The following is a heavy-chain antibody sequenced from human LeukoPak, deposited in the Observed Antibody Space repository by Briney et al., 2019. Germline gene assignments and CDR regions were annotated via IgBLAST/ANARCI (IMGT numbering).Heavy chain of an antibody. D-gene: IGHD2-2*01. CDR3: AKTQRDCSSTSCSRYFGMDV. Sequence: GGSLRLSCAASGFTFSSYALIWVRQAPGKGLEWVSAISGSSDSTLFADSVKGRFTISRDNSKNTLYLQMNSLRAEDTAVYYCAKTQRDCSSTSCSRYFGMDVWGQGTTVTVSS. CDR2: ISGSSDST. CDR1: GFTFSSYA. J-gene: IGHJ6*02. V-gene: IGHV3-23*01.